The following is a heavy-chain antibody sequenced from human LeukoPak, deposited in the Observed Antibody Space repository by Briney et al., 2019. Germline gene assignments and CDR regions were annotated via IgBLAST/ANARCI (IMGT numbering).Heavy chain of an antibody. D-gene: IGHD2-8*01. CDR3: ARGNNNNVFDS. Sequence: SETLPLTCTVSGGSISSYYWNWIRQPAEKGVEWIGRISTSGSTNSNPSLKSRLTMSLDPSKNQFSLKLSSVTAADTGVYYCARGNNNNVFDSWGQGTLVTVSS. CDR2: ISTSGST. CDR1: GGSISSYY. V-gene: IGHV4-4*07. J-gene: IGHJ4*02.